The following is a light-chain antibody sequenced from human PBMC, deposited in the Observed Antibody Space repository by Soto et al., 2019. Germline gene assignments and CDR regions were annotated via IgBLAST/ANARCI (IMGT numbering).Light chain of an antibody. CDR1: QSVSSSY. CDR3: QQYGSSYT. V-gene: IGKV3-20*01. J-gene: IGKJ2*01. CDR2: GAS. Sequence: EIVLTQSPGTLSLSPGERATLSCRASQSVSSSYLAWYQQKPGQAPRLLIYGASIRATGIPDRFSGSWSGTDFTLTISRLEPEDFAVYYCQQYGSSYTFGQGTKLEIK.